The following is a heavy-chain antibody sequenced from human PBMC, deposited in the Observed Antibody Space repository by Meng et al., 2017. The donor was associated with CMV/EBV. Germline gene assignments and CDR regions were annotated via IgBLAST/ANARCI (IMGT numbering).Heavy chain of an antibody. CDR3: AREKGWGADTTSFDY. D-gene: IGHD6-19*01. V-gene: IGHV3-30*04. J-gene: IGHJ4*02. Sequence: GESLKISCAASGFTFNSYAMYWVRQAPGKGLNWVALISYDARNKYYADSVKGRFTISRENSKNTLYLQMNSLRAEYTAVYYCAREKGWGADTTSFDYWGQGTLVTVSS. CDR2: ISYDARNK. CDR1: GFTFNSYA.